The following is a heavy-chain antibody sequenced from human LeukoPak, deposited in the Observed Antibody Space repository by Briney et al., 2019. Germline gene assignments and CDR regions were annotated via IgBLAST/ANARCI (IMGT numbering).Heavy chain of an antibody. J-gene: IGHJ3*02. Sequence: ASVKVSCEASGYTFTSHYMHWVRQAPGQGLEWMGIINPSGGSTSYAQKFQGRVAMTRDTSTSTVYMELSSLRSEDTAVYYCASFDSSGWYGGRDDAFDIWGQGTMVTVSS. CDR2: INPSGGST. D-gene: IGHD6-19*01. CDR3: ASFDSSGWYGGRDDAFDI. V-gene: IGHV1-46*01. CDR1: GYTFTSHY.